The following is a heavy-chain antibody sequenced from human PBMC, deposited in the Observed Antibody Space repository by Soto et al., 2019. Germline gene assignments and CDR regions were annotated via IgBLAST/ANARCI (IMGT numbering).Heavy chain of an antibody. CDR1: GYSFTDYW. V-gene: IGHV5-51*01. CDR2: IYPSDSNT. D-gene: IGHD6-13*01. Sequence: PGESLKISCLASGYSFTDYWIGWVRQMPGKGLEWMGIIYPSDSNTMYSPSFRGQVIISADKSIRTAYLQWRSLEASDTAMYFCARRISARSDWFETWGQGTLVTVSS. CDR3: ARRISARSDWFET. J-gene: IGHJ5*02.